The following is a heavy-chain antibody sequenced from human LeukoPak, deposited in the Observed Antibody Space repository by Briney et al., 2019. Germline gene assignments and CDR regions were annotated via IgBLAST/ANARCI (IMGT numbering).Heavy chain of an antibody. D-gene: IGHD3-22*01. V-gene: IGHV1-2*02. CDR3: AXXXXXXSTYYYDSSGYNY. CDR1: GYTFTGYY. Sequence: GASVKVSCKASGYTFTGYYMHWVRQAPGQGLEWMGWINPNSGGTNYAQKFQGRVTMTRDTSISTAYMELSRLRSDDTAVYYCAXXXXXXSTYYYDSSGYNYWGQGTLVTVSS. CDR2: INPNSGGT. J-gene: IGHJ4*02.